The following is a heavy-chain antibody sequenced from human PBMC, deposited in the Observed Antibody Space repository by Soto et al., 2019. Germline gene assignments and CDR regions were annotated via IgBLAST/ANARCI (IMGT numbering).Heavy chain of an antibody. CDR3: TRNGYESTTYYGWFDP. V-gene: IGHV3-30-3*01. CDR1: GFTFSSYW. Sequence: PGGSLRLSCAASGFTFSSYWMHWVRQAPGKGLVWVSVISTDGSNKYYADSVKGRFTISRDKSKNTVFLQMNSLRAEDTAVYYCTRNGYESTTYYGWFDPWGQGTLVTVSS. CDR2: ISTDGSNK. D-gene: IGHD3-22*01. J-gene: IGHJ5*02.